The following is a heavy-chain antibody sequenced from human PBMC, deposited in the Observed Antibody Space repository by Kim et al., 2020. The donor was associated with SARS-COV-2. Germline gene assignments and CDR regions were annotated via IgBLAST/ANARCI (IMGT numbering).Heavy chain of an antibody. J-gene: IGHJ4*02. CDR1: GFTFSSYN. Sequence: GGSLRLSCAASGFTFSSYNMNWVRQAPGKGLEWVSSISSSSSYINYADSVKGRFTISRDNAKDSLFLQMNSLRAEDTAVYYCARERDGRGGSDYWGQGTLVTVSS. D-gene: IGHD2-15*01. CDR3: ARERDGRGGSDY. CDR2: ISSSSSYI. V-gene: IGHV3-21*01.